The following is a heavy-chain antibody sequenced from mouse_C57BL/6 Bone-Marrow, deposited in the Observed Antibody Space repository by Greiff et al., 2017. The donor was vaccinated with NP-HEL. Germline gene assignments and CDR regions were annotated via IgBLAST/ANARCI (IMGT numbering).Heavy chain of an antibody. V-gene: IGHV14-3*01. CDR3: ARRADY. D-gene: IGHD3-3*01. CDR2: IDPANGNT. J-gene: IGHJ2*01. Sequence: VQLQQSVAELVRPWASVKLSCTASGFNIHNTYMHWVKQRPEQGLEWIGRIDPANGNTKYAPKFQGKATITADTSSNTAYLQLSSLTSEDTAIYYCARRADYWGQGTTLTVSS. CDR1: GFNIHNTY.